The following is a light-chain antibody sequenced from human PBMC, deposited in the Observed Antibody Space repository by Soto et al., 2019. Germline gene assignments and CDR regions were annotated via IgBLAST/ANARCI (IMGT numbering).Light chain of an antibody. Sequence: EIVLTQSPATLSLSPGERATLSCRASQSVSTYLAWYQQKPGQAPRLLIYDASNRDAGIPARFSGRGSGTDFSLTISSLEPEEFAVYYCQQRSTWPLTFGGGTKVEI. CDR3: QQRSTWPLT. J-gene: IGKJ4*01. V-gene: IGKV3-11*01. CDR1: QSVSTY. CDR2: DAS.